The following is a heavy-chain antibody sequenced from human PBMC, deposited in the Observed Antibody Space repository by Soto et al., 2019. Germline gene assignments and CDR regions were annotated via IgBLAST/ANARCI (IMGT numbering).Heavy chain of an antibody. CDR1: GFTFDDYA. CDR3: AKGGYNWYSYLDS. Sequence: EVQLVESGGGLVQPGRSLRLSCAASGFTFDDYAMHWVRQAPGKGLEWVSGISWNSGSIDYADSVKGRFTISRDNAKNSLYMQMNRLRAEDTALYYCAKGGYNWYSYLDSWGQGNLVTVSS. V-gene: IGHV3-9*01. D-gene: IGHD1-7*01. CDR2: ISWNSGSI. J-gene: IGHJ4*02.